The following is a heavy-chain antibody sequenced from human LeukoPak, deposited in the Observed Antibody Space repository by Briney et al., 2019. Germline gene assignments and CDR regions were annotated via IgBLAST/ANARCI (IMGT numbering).Heavy chain of an antibody. CDR1: GFTLSKYW. J-gene: IGHJ4*02. D-gene: IGHD6-19*01. Sequence: GGSLRLSCAASGFTLSKYWMHWVRQAPGKGPVWVSRMNSDGSSTTYADSVKGRFTISRDNAKNSMYLQMNSLRAEDTAVYYCARSSGWYVRFDYWGQGTPVTVSS. CDR3: ARSSGWYVRFDY. CDR2: MNSDGSST. V-gene: IGHV3-74*01.